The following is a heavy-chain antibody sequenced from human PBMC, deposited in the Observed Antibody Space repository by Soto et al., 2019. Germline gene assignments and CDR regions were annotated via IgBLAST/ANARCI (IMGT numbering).Heavy chain of an antibody. CDR1: GFTFRSYV. D-gene: IGHD3-16*01. J-gene: IGHJ4*02. CDR2: TSYDGSNK. V-gene: IGHV3-30*19. CDR3: ARWGTTGGLDV. Sequence: QVQLVESGGGVVQPGASLRLSCVGSGFTFRSYVIHWVRQAQGKGLEWVALTSYDGSNKYYDDSVKGRFTISRDNSRNTVDLHMDSLRLEDTALYYCARWGTTGGLDVWGQGTLVSVSS.